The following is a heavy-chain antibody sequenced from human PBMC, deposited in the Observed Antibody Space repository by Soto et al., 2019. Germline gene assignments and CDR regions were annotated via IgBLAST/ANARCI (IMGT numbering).Heavy chain of an antibody. CDR2: IYHSGST. V-gene: IGHV4-30-2*01. D-gene: IGHD6-13*01. CDR1: GGSLSSGCYS. Sequence: PSETLSLTSTVSGGSLSSGCYSWSWIRQPPGKGLEWIGYIYHSGSTYYNPSLKSRVTISVDRSKNQLSLKLSSVTAADTAVYYCAGEIAHGGMDVWGQGTTVTVSS. CDR3: AGEIAHGGMDV. J-gene: IGHJ6*02.